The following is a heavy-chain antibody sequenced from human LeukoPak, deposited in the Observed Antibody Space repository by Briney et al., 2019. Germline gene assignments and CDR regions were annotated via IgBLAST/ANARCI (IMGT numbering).Heavy chain of an antibody. CDR2: IRYDGSNK. CDR1: GFTFSSYG. V-gene: IGHV3-30*02. J-gene: IGHJ2*01. D-gene: IGHD4-17*01. CDR3: AKPGMTTVTSWYFDL. Sequence: GGSLRLSCAASGFTFSSYGMHWVRQAPGKGLEWVAFIRYDGSNKYYADSVKGRFTISRDNSKNTLYLQMNSLRAEDTAVYYCAKPGMTTVTSWYFDLWGRGTLVTVSS.